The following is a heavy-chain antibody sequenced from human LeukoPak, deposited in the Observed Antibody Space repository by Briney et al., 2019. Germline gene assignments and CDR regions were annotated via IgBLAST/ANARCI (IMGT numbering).Heavy chain of an antibody. Sequence: AAVKVSCKAYAGTFSSYAISWVRQAPGQGLEWMGEIIPISVTANYAQKFQGRDTITADESTSTAYLELSSLRSEVTAVYYWAVGIAAASDLWGEEPLVRVP. D-gene: IGHD6-13*01. J-gene: IGHJ4*02. CDR3: AVGIAAASDL. V-gene: IGHV1-69*13. CDR2: IIPISVTA. CDR1: AGTFSSYA.